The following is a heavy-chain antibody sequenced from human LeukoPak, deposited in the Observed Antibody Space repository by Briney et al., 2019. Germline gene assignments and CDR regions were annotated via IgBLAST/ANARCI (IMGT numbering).Heavy chain of an antibody. J-gene: IGHJ4*02. CDR1: GFTFDDYA. CDR3: VKDMTSGYIYGFFDY. D-gene: IGHD5-18*01. V-gene: IGHV3-9*03. Sequence: GRSLRLSCAASGFTFDDYAMHWVRQAPGKGLDWFSGISWNSGGIGYADSVKGRFTISRDNAKNSLYLQMNSLRAEDMAFYYCVKDMTSGYIYGFFDYWGQGTLVTVSS. CDR2: ISWNSGGI.